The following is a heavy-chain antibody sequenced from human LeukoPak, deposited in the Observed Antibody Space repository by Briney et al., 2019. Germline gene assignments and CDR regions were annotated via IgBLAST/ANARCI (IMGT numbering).Heavy chain of an antibody. D-gene: IGHD3-22*01. J-gene: IGHJ4*02. Sequence: GGSLRLSCAASGFTFSSYWMHWVRQAPGKGLVWVSRINSDGGSTSYADSVKGRFTISRDNAKNTLYLQMNSLRAEDTAVYYCARDLLSSGYYDSSGVDYWGQGTLVTVSS. CDR3: ARDLLSSGYYDSSGVDY. V-gene: IGHV3-74*01. CDR2: INSDGGST. CDR1: GFTFSSYW.